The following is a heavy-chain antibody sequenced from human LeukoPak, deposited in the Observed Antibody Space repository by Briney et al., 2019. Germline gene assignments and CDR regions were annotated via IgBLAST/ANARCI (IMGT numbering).Heavy chain of an antibody. Sequence: GGSLRLSCAASGFTFSSYGMSWVRQAPGKGREWVSAISGSGGSTYYADSVKGRFTISRDNSKNTLYLQMNSLRAEDTAVYYCAKGAEITMIVVDDAFDIWGQGTMVTVSS. V-gene: IGHV3-23*01. CDR1: GFTFSSYG. CDR3: AKGAEITMIVVDDAFDI. D-gene: IGHD3-22*01. CDR2: ISGSGGST. J-gene: IGHJ3*02.